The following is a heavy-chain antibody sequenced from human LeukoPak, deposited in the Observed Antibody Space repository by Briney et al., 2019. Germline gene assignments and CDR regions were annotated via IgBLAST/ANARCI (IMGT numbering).Heavy chain of an antibody. Sequence: GESLKISCKGSGYSFTSYWIGWVRQMPGKGLEWMGIIYPGDSETRYSTSFQGQVTISADKSIPTAYLQWSRLTASDTARYSCARHVMYWWTYSGSSAPFDYWGQGTLVTVSS. V-gene: IGHV5-51*01. CDR2: IYPGDSET. CDR1: GYSFTSYW. D-gene: IGHD1-26*01. J-gene: IGHJ4*02. CDR3: ARHVMYWWTYSGSSAPFDY.